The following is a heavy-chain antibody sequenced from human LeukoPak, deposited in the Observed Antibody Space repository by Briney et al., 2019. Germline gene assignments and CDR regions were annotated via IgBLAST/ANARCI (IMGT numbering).Heavy chain of an antibody. CDR3: ARDLSHSSSSDGN. CDR1: GYTFTGYY. V-gene: IGHV1-2*02. Sequence: GASVRVSCKASGYTFTGYYMHWVRQAPGQGLEWMGWINPNSGGTNYAQKFQGRVTMTRDTSISTAYMELSRLRSDDTAVYYCARDLSHSSSSDGNWGQGTLVIVSS. D-gene: IGHD6-6*01. J-gene: IGHJ4*02. CDR2: INPNSGGT.